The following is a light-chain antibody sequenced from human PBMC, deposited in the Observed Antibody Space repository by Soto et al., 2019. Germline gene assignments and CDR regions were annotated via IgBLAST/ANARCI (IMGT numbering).Light chain of an antibody. CDR1: PSISSW. CDR2: KAA. Sequence: DIQLTQSPSTLSASVGDRVTITVRASPSISSWLAWYQQKPGKAPKLLIYKAASLESGVPSRFSGSGSGTEFTLTISRLQPDDFATYYCQQYNSYPYTFGQGTKLEIK. J-gene: IGKJ2*01. V-gene: IGKV1-5*03. CDR3: QQYNSYPYT.